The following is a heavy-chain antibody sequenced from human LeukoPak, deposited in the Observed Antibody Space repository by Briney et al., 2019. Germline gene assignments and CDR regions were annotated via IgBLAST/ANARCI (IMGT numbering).Heavy chain of an antibody. J-gene: IGHJ4*02. V-gene: IGHV3-21*06. CDR2: ISSSSTYI. CDR3: ATDLIGYFDWLGDGN. D-gene: IGHD3-9*01. Sequence: GGSLRLSCAASGFTFSSCSMNWVRQAPGKGLEWVSCISSSSTYIYCADSVKGRFTISRDNAKNSLYLQMNSLRAEDTAVYYCATDLIGYFDWLGDGNWGQGTLVTVSS. CDR1: GFTFSSCS.